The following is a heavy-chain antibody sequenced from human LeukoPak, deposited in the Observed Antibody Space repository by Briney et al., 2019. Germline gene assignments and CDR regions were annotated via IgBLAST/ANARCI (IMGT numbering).Heavy chain of an antibody. Sequence: PGGSLRLSCAASGFTFSIYGMHWVRQAPGKGLEWVAVIWKDGSNKYYADSVKGRFTISRDNSKNTLYLQMNSLRAEDTAVYYCARGRSITILRGVAISDGFDIWGQGTKVTVS. D-gene: IGHD3-10*01. J-gene: IGHJ3*02. CDR1: GFTFSIYG. V-gene: IGHV3-33*01. CDR2: IWKDGSNK. CDR3: ARGRSITILRGVAISDGFDI.